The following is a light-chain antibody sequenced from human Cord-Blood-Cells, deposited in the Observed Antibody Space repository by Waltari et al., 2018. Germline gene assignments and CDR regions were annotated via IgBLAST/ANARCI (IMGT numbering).Light chain of an antibody. V-gene: IGKV1-39*01. J-gene: IGKJ3*01. CDR3: QQSYSTPFT. Sequence: DIQMTQSPSSLSASVGDSVTITCRASQISSSYLNWYQQKPGKAPKVLIYAAYSLQSGVPSRFVGSGSGTDFTLTISSLQPEDFATYYCQQSYSTPFTFGPGTKVDIK. CDR2: AAY. CDR1: QISSSY.